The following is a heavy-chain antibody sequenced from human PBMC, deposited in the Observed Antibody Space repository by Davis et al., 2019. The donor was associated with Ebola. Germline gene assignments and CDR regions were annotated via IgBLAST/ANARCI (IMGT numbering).Heavy chain of an antibody. D-gene: IGHD7-27*01. Sequence: MPGGSLRLSCADSVITFSSYAMTWVRQPPGKGLEWVGEFNHNGNTNYNPSLKSRVIISVDTSKNQFSLNLSSVTAADTAIYYCVRGRTWGIPDYWGQGTLVTVSS. V-gene: IGHV4-34*01. J-gene: IGHJ4*02. CDR3: VRGRTWGIPDY. CDR2: FNHNGNT. CDR1: VITFSSYA.